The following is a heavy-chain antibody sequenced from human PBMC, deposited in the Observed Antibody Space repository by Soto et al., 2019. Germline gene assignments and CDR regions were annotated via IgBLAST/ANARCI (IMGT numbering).Heavy chain of an antibody. Sequence: SETLSLTCTVSAGSLSSYYWTWIRQLPGKGLEWIGYIYNSGFTNYNPSLKSRVTVSVDTSKNQFSLKLSSVTAADTAVYYCARLILNHDFWSGYYGDCWGQGTLVTVSS. CDR1: AGSLSSYY. CDR3: ARLILNHDFWSGYYGDC. CDR2: IYNSGFT. J-gene: IGHJ4*02. V-gene: IGHV4-59*08. D-gene: IGHD3-3*01.